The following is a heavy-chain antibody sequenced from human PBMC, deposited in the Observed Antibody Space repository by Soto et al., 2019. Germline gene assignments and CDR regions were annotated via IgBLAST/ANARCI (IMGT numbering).Heavy chain of an antibody. Sequence: EVQLVESGGGLIQSGGSLRLSCAVSGFTVSNNYMSWVRQAPGKGLEGVSVIYSGGYTAYGDSVKGRFTISRDNSKNTLFPQTNSRGPAPPAVFCWATHPGGGGYWGQGTLVTVSS. V-gene: IGHV3-53*01. J-gene: IGHJ4*02. CDR2: IYSGGYT. D-gene: IGHD3-10*01. CDR3: ATHPGGGGY. CDR1: GFTVSNNY.